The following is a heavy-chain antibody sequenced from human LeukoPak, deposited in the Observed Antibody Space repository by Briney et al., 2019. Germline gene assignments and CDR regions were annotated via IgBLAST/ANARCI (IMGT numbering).Heavy chain of an antibody. CDR3: ARDRDVVVPAAIGPGYWYFDL. Sequence: SETLSLTCAVYGGSFSGYYWSWIRQPPGKGLEWIGEINHSGSTNYNPSLKSRVTISVDTSKNQFSLKLSSVTAADTAVYYCARDRDVVVPAAIGPGYWYFDLWGRGTLVTVSS. D-gene: IGHD2-2*02. V-gene: IGHV4-34*01. CDR2: INHSGST. J-gene: IGHJ2*01. CDR1: GGSFSGYY.